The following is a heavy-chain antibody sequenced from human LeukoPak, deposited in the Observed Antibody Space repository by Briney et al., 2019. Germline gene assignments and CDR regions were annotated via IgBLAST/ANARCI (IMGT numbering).Heavy chain of an antibody. J-gene: IGHJ3*02. CDR3: GKNRYSGSLSPFDI. CDR2: ISGGGGNT. Sequence: GGYLRLSCAASKFAFSSYAMSWVRQAPGKGLEWISAISGGGGNTYYADSVKGRFTISRDNSKNTLYLQMNSLRAEDTAVYYCGKNRYSGSLSPFDIWGQGTMVTVSS. D-gene: IGHD1-26*01. CDR1: KFAFSSYA. V-gene: IGHV3-23*01.